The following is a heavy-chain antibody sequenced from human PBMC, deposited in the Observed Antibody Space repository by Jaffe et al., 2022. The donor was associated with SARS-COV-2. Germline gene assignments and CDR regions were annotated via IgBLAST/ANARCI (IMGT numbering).Heavy chain of an antibody. CDR1: GGSISSSNW. V-gene: IGHV4-4*02. D-gene: IGHD6-19*01. CDR2: IYHSGST. Sequence: QVQLQESGPGLVKPSGTLSLTCAVSGGSISSSNWWSWVRQPPGKGLEWIGEIYHSGSTNYNPSLKSRVTISVDKSKNQFSLKLSSVTAADTAVYYCARDLGGHSPMVAGGGVDYWGQGTLVTVSS. J-gene: IGHJ4*02. CDR3: ARDLGGHSPMVAGGGVDY.